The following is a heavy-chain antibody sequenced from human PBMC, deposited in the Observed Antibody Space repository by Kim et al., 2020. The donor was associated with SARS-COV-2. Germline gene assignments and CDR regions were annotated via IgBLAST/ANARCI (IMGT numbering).Heavy chain of an antibody. Sequence: ASVKVSCKASGYTFTSHAMNWVRQAPGQGLEWMGWINTNTGNPTYAQGFTGRFVFSLDTSVSTAYLQISSLKAEDTAVYYCARESGTAVTIFGVVIIPVGGMDVWGQGTTVTVSS. CDR2: INTNTGNP. D-gene: IGHD3-3*01. CDR1: GYTFTSHA. J-gene: IGHJ6*02. V-gene: IGHV7-4-1*02. CDR3: ARESGTAVTIFGVVIIPVGGMDV.